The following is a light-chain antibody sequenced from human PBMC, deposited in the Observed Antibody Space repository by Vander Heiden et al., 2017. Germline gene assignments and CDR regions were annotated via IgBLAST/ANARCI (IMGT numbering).Light chain of an antibody. V-gene: IGLV2-14*03. CDR2: DVD. Sequence: VSYSPGPSITISCTGSSRDVGDYHFVSWYQQHPGKAPKLIIYDVDKRASGISNRFSGSKSDKTASLTISGLQAEDEADYYCSSYTTRSTPYVFGTGTKVTV. CDR3: SSYTTRSTPYV. CDR1: SRDVGDYHF. J-gene: IGLJ1*01.